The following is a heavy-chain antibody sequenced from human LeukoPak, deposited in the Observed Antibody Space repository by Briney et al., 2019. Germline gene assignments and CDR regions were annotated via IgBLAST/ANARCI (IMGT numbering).Heavy chain of an antibody. Sequence: SETLSLTCTVPGGSISSSSYYWGWIRQPPGKGLEWIGSIYYSGSTYYNPSLKSRVTISVDTSKNQFSLKLSSVTAADTAVYYCARQGDYYGSGSYFGSGSFDYWGQGTLVTVSS. J-gene: IGHJ4*02. CDR1: GGSISSSSYY. D-gene: IGHD3-10*01. CDR2: IYYSGST. CDR3: ARQGDYYGSGSYFGSGSFDY. V-gene: IGHV4-39*01.